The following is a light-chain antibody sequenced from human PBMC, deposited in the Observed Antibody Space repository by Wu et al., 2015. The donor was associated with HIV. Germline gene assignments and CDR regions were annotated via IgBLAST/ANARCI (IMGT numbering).Light chain of an antibody. Sequence: DIQMTQSPSSLSASVGDKVTLTCRASQAIRNSVAWLQQRPGQAPKLLLYAASTLESGVPSRFSGTGYGTDFTLTISSLQPEDVATYYCQKYNTAPWTFGQGTKVGNET. CDR2: AAS. CDR1: QAIRNS. J-gene: IGKJ1*01. V-gene: IGKV1-NL1*01. CDR3: QKYNTAPWT.